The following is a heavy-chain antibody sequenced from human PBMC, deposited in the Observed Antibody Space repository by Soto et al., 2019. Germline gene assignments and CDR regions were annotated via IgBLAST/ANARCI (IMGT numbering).Heavy chain of an antibody. V-gene: IGHV1-18*01. Sequence: ASVKVSCKASGYTFTSYGISWVRQAPGQGLEWMGWISAYNGNTNYAQKLQGRVTMTTDTSTSTAYMELRSLRSDDTAVYYCARDVTMVRGVIISPTPPDYWGQGTLVTVSS. CDR1: GYTFTSYG. CDR2: ISAYNGNT. D-gene: IGHD3-10*01. J-gene: IGHJ4*02. CDR3: ARDVTMVRGVIISPTPPDY.